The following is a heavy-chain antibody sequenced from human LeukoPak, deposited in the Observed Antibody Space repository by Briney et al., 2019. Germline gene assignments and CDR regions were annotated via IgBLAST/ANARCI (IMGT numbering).Heavy chain of an antibody. Sequence: GGSLRLSCAASGFTFSDYVMSWVRQAPGKGLEWVSYINHNGEVIYYADSVKGRFTISRDTAKKTLYLQMNSLRDDDTALYYCVRDNDWAFHYWGQGTLVTVSS. J-gene: IGHJ4*02. CDR2: INHNGEVI. V-gene: IGHV3-48*02. D-gene: IGHD3-9*01. CDR1: GFTFSDYV. CDR3: VRDNDWAFHY.